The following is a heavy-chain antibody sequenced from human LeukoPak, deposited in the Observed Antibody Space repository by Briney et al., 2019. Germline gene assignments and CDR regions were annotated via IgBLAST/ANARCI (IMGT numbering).Heavy chain of an antibody. CDR1: GFTFSSYA. CDR2: ISYDGSNK. CDR3: AKDPGNYDILTGYWT. D-gene: IGHD3-9*01. J-gene: IGHJ5*02. V-gene: IGHV3-30*04. Sequence: GGSLRLSCAASGFTFSSYAMHWVRQAPGKGLEWVAVISYDGSNKYYADSVKGRFTISRDNSKNTLYLQMNSLRAEDTAVYYCAKDPGNYDILTGYWTWGQGTLVTVSS.